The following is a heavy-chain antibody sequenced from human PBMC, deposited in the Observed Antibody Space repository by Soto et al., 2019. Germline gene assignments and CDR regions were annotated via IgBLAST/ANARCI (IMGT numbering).Heavy chain of an antibody. D-gene: IGHD3-3*01. CDR1: GLTFDDHV. CDR2: ISWDGYSI. J-gene: IGHJ6*02. Sequence: GGSLRLSCVASGLTFDDHVMHWVRQLPGKGLEWVGHISWDGYSIGYGGSVRGRFTISRDNAKNTLYLQMNSLRPEDTALYYCARSWSGSTSGRVNVWDQETTVTVSS. CDR3: ARSWSGSTSGRVNV. V-gene: IGHV3-9*01.